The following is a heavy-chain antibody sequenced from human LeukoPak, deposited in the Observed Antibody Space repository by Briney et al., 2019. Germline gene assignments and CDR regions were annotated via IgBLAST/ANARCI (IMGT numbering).Heavy chain of an antibody. CDR3: ARGRWLPNAFDI. CDR1: GDSINSYY. D-gene: IGHD5-24*01. CDR2: IYYSGRT. J-gene: IGHJ3*02. Sequence: SETLSLTCTVSGDSINSYYWNWLRQPPGKGLEWIGYIYYSGRTDYNPSLKSRVTISVDTSKHQFSMKLKSVTAADTAVYFCARGRWLPNAFDIWGQGTMVTV. V-gene: IGHV4-59*01.